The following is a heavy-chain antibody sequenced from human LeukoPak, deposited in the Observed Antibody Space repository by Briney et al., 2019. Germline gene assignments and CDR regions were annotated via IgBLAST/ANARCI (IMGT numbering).Heavy chain of an antibody. CDR3: ARDGASNTGMNYFDY. J-gene: IGHJ4*02. Sequence: SETLSLTCTVSGGSISSYYWSWIRQPPGKGLEWIGYIYYSGSTNYNPSLKSRVTISVDTSKNQFSLKLSSVTAADTAVYYCARDGASNTGMNYFDYWGQGTLVTVSS. CDR2: IYYSGST. CDR1: GGSISSYY. D-gene: IGHD3-10*01. V-gene: IGHV4-59*12.